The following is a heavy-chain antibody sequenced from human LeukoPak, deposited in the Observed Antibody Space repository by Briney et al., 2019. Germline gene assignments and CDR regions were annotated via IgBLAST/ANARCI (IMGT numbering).Heavy chain of an antibody. CDR2: IIPILGIA. Sequence: GASVKVSCKASGGTFSSYAISWVRQAPGQGLEWMGRIIPILGIANYAQKFQGRVTMTRDTSTSTVYMELSSLRSEDTAVYYCAREAEAAAGTGWFDPWGQGTLVTVSS. D-gene: IGHD6-13*01. V-gene: IGHV1-69*04. J-gene: IGHJ5*02. CDR3: AREAEAAAGTGWFDP. CDR1: GGTFSSYA.